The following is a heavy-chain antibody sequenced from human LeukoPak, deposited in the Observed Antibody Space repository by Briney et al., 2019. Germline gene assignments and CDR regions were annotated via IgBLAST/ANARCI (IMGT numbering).Heavy chain of an antibody. CDR3: ASSMIVVVTFDY. CDR2: ISSSSSSYI. J-gene: IGHJ4*02. V-gene: IGHV3-21*01. D-gene: IGHD3-22*01. CDR1: GFTFSSYS. Sequence: GGSLRLSCAASGFTFSSYSMNWVRQAPGKGLEWVSSISSSSSSYIYYADSVKGRFTISRDNAKNSLYLQMNSLRAEDTAVYYCASSMIVVVTFDYWGQGTLVTVSS.